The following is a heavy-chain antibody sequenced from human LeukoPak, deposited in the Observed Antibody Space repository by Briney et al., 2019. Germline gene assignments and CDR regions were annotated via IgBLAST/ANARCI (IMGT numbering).Heavy chain of an antibody. CDR3: AQYSGYDFYY. J-gene: IGHJ4*02. D-gene: IGHD5-12*01. CDR2: INHSGST. V-gene: IGHV4-34*01. Sequence: PSETLSLTCAVYGGSFSGYYWSWIRQPPGKGLEWIGEINHSGSTNYNPSLKSRVTISVDTSKNQFSLKLSSVTAADTAVYYCAQYSGYDFYYWGQGTLVTVSS. CDR1: GGSFSGYY.